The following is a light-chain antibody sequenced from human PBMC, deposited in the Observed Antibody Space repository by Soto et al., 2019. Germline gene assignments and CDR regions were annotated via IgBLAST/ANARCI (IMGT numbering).Light chain of an antibody. J-gene: IGKJ5*01. CDR2: DAS. CDR3: QQRASWVT. V-gene: IGKV3-11*01. CDR1: QSVSSY. Sequence: EIVLTQSPATLSLSPGERATLSCRASQSVSSYLAWFQQKPGQAPRLLIYDASIRATGIPARFSGSGSETDFTLTISSLEPEDFAVYYCQQRASWVTFGQGTRLEI.